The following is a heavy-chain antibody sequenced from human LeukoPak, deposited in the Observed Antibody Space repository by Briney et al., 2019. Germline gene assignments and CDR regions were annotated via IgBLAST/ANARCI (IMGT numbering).Heavy chain of an antibody. Sequence: PSETLSLTCAVYGGSFSGYYWSWIRQPPGKGLEWIGEINHSESTNYNPSLKSRVTISVDTSKNQFSLKLSSVTAADAAVYYCARWGSGSPSDYYYYYMDVWGKGTTVTVSS. D-gene: IGHD3-10*01. CDR2: INHSEST. J-gene: IGHJ6*03. CDR1: GGSFSGYY. CDR3: ARWGSGSPSDYYYYYMDV. V-gene: IGHV4-34*01.